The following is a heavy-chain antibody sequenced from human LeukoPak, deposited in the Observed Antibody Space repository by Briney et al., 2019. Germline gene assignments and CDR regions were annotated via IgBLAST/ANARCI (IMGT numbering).Heavy chain of an antibody. J-gene: IGHJ5*02. CDR3: AKEEGSSGWYNWFDP. Sequence: GGSLRLSCAPSRFTFSIYAMSWVRQAPGKGLEWVSAISGSGGSTYYAHSVKGRFTVSRDNSKNTLYLQMNSVRAEDTAVYYCAKEEGSSGWYNWFDPWGQGTLVTVSS. V-gene: IGHV3-23*01. CDR1: RFTFSIYA. D-gene: IGHD6-19*01. CDR2: ISGSGGST.